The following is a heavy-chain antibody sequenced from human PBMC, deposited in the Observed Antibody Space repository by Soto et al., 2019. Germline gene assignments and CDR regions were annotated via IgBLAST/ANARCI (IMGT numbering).Heavy chain of an antibody. CDR1: GFTFSVYW. CDR3: ARPGYSNYGPGVDV. J-gene: IGHJ6*02. Sequence: EVQLMESGGGLVQPGGSLRLSCAAPGFTFSVYWMHWVRQAPGKGLVWVSRIDSDGSTTSYADSVKGRFTISRDNAKSTLYLQMNSLRAEDTAVYYCARPGYSNYGPGVDVWGQGTTVTVSS. CDR2: IDSDGSTT. D-gene: IGHD4-4*01. V-gene: IGHV3-74*01.